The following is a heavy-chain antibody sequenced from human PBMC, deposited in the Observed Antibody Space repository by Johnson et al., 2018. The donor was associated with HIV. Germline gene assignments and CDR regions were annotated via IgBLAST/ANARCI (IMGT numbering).Heavy chain of an antibody. J-gene: IGHJ3*02. CDR1: GFTFSSYW. CDR2: IKQDGSEK. Sequence: VQLVESGGGLVKPGGSLRLSCAASGFTFSSYWMSWVRQAPGKGLEWVANIKQDGSEKYYVDSVKGRFTISRDNAKNSLYLQMNSLRAEDTAVYYCAGDMGTHAFDIWGQGTMVTVSS. D-gene: IGHD7-27*01. V-gene: IGHV3-7*04. CDR3: AGDMGTHAFDI.